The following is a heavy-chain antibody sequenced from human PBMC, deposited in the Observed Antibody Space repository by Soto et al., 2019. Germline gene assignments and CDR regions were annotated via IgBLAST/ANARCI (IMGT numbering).Heavy chain of an antibody. CDR2: IIPILGIA. D-gene: IGHD1-20*01. Sequence: GASVKVSCKASGGTFSSYTISWVRQAPGQGLEWMGRIIPILGIANYQQKFQGRVTITADKSTSTAYMELSSLRSEDTAVYYCASSITGTTTGGFDPWGQGTLVPVSP. CDR3: ASSITGTTTGGFDP. CDR1: GGTFSSYT. J-gene: IGHJ5*02. V-gene: IGHV1-69*02.